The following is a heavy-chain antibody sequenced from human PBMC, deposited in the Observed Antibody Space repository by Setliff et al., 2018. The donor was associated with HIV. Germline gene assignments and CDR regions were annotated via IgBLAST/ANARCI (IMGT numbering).Heavy chain of an antibody. V-gene: IGHV4-59*08. J-gene: IGHJ6*03. Sequence: PSETLSLTCTVSGGSMSSYYWSWIRQPPGKGLEWIGYIYYSGSTNYNPSLKSRVTISVGTSKNQFSLKLRSVTAADTAVYYCVRTYNDLENYYHHYYYMDVWGKGTTVTVSS. CDR2: IYYSGST. D-gene: IGHD1-1*01. CDR3: VRTYNDLENYYHHYYYMDV. CDR1: GGSMSSYY.